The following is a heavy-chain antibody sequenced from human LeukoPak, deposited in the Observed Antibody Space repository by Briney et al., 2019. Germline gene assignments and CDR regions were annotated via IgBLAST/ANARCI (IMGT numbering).Heavy chain of an antibody. CDR2: INPNSGGT. D-gene: IGHD2-2*02. J-gene: IGHJ5*02. CDR3: ARVPGDCSSTSCYNNWFDP. CDR1: GYTFTGYY. V-gene: IGHV1-2*02. Sequence: ASVKVSCKASGYTFTGYYMHWVRQAPGQGLEWMGWINPNSGGTNYAQKFQGRVTMTRDTSISTAYMELSRLGSDDTAVYYCARVPGDCSSTSCYNNWFDPWGQGTLVTVSS.